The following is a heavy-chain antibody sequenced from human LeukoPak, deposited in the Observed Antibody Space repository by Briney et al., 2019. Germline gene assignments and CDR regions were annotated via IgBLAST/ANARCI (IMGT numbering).Heavy chain of an antibody. CDR3: ARSDYNDYRGLGF. CDR1: GYAFTSYH. D-gene: IGHD4-11*01. J-gene: IGHJ4*02. V-gene: IGHV1-46*01. CDR2: TIPSSGST. Sequence: GASVKVSCKASGYAFTSYHIHWIRQAPGQGLGWMGITIPSSGSTTYAQKFQGRVTTTRDTSTKTVYMELSSLTSDDTAVYFCARSDYNDYRGLGFWGQGTPVTVS.